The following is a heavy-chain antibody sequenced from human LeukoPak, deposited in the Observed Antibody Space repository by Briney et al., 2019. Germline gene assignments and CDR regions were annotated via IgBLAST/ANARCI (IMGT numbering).Heavy chain of an antibody. CDR2: IYSGGST. D-gene: IGHD5-12*01. V-gene: IGHV3-53*01. J-gene: IGHJ3*02. Sequence: TGGSLRLSCAASGFTVSSNYMSWVRQAPGKGLEWVSVIYSGGSTYYADSVKGRFTISRDNSKNTLYLQMNSLRAEDTAVYYCARGVATSGDASDIWGQGTMVTVSS. CDR3: ARGVATSGDASDI. CDR1: GFTVSSNY.